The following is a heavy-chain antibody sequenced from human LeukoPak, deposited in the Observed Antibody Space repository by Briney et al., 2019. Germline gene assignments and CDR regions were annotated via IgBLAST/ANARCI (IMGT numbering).Heavy chain of an antibody. D-gene: IGHD2-2*01. Sequence: PGRSLRLSCAASGFTFSSYDMHWVRQAPGKGLEWVAVISYDGGNKYYPDSVKGRFTISRDNSKNTLYLQMNSLRAEDTAVYYCARDWGTTYGMDVWGQGTTVTVSS. CDR1: GFTFSSYD. J-gene: IGHJ6*02. CDR3: ARDWGTTYGMDV. CDR2: ISYDGGNK. V-gene: IGHV3-30-3*01.